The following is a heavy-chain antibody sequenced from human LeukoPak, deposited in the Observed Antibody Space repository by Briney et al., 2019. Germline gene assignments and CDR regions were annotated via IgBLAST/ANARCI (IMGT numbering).Heavy chain of an antibody. Sequence: ASVKVSCKASGYTFTSYDINWVRQATGQRLEWMGWMNPNSGNTGYAQKFQGRVIMTKNTSITTAYMDLNNLKSEDTAVYYCARALSWTTESYYYMDVWGKGTTVTVSS. CDR1: GYTFTSYD. CDR2: MNPNSGNT. D-gene: IGHD3/OR15-3a*01. CDR3: ARALSWTTESYYYMDV. V-gene: IGHV1-8*01. J-gene: IGHJ6*03.